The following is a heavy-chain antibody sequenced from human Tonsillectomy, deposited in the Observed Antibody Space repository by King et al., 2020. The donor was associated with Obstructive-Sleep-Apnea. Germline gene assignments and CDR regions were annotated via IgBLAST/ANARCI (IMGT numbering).Heavy chain of an antibody. Sequence: HVQLVESGAEVKKPGASVKVSCKASGYTFTSYGISWVRQAPGQGLECMGWISADNGNKNYAQKLQGRVTMTTDTSTSTANMELRSLRSDDTAVYYCARDGAVVVVRRYYFDYWGQGTLVTVSS. CDR3: ARDGAVVVVRRYYFDY. J-gene: IGHJ4*02. CDR2: ISADNGNK. V-gene: IGHV1-18*04. CDR1: GYTFTSYG. D-gene: IGHD3-22*01.